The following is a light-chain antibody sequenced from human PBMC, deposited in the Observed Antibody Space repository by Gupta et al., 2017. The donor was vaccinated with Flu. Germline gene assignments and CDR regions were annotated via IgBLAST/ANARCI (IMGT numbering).Light chain of an antibody. J-gene: IGKJ1*01. CDR3: MQSIRFRT. Sequence: DSVMTQTPLSLSVTPGQAASIACRSSQSLLHSNGMNYFFWYVQKPGQPPQVLIYEVSKRFSGVPDRFSGRGSGTDFTLHSSRVEAEDVGNYYCMQSIRFRTFGQGTKLEIK. CDR1: QSLLHSNGMNY. V-gene: IGKV2D-29*01. CDR2: EVS.